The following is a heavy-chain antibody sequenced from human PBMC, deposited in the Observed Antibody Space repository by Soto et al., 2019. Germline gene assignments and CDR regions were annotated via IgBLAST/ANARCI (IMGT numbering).Heavy chain of an antibody. Sequence: ASVKVSCKASGYTFTSYGISWVRQAPGQGLEWMGWISAYNGNTNYAQKLQGRVTMTTDTSTSTAYMELRSLRSDDTAVYYCARDSPAYCGGDCYVGGNDAFDIWGQGTMVTVSS. CDR1: GYTFTSYG. D-gene: IGHD2-21*01. CDR3: ARDSPAYCGGDCYVGGNDAFDI. CDR2: ISAYNGNT. J-gene: IGHJ3*02. V-gene: IGHV1-18*01.